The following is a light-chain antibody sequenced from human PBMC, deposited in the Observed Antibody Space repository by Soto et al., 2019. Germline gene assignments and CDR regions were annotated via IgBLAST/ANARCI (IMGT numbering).Light chain of an antibody. Sequence: IVMTQSPGTLSLSPGARSTLSCGPRQSVRRRYLAWYQQKPGQAPRILIYSASSRATAIPDRFSGSGSGTDLTLSIRRLEPENFAVSDCHHYGSLPDSFDQGTKLEIK. V-gene: IGKV3-20*01. J-gene: IGKJ2*03. CDR1: QSVRRRY. CDR3: HHYGSLPDS. CDR2: SAS.